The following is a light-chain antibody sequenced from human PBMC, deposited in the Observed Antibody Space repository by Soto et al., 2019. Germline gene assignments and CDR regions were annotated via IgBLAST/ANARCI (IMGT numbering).Light chain of an antibody. J-gene: IGKJ3*01. CDR1: ESVPLNY. V-gene: IGKV3-20*01. CDR3: QQYGSSLFT. CDR2: RGS. Sequence: EIVLTQSPGTLSLSPGERATLSCRASESVPLNYLAWYQQKPGQTPRVLIYRGSNRASGVPERFSGGGSGTDFTLTITRLEPEDFAVYYCQQYGSSLFTFGPGTKVDFK.